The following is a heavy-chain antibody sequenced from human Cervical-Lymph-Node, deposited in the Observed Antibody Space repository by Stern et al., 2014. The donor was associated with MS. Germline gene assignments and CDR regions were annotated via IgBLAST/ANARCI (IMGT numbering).Heavy chain of an antibody. V-gene: IGHV3-15*01. Sequence: EVQLVESGGGLVKPGGSLRLSCAASGFIFSKAWMTWVRQAPGKGLERVGRIKPKTDGGTTNYSTPVQGRFTISRDDSKNILLLHMSSLKTEDTAVYYCTTDEVANFAHWGQGTLVTVSS. CDR1: GFIFSKAW. J-gene: IGHJ5*02. CDR3: TTDEVANFAH. CDR2: IKPKTDGGTT.